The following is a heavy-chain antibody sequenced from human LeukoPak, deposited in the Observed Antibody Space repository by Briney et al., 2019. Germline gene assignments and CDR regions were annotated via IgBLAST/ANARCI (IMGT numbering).Heavy chain of an antibody. CDR1: GFTFSSYA. CDR3: ARTYCSGRRFDI. CDR2: ISSNGGST. J-gene: IGHJ3*02. Sequence: GGSLRLSCAASGFTFSSYAMHWVRQAPGKGLEYVSAISSNGGSTYYANSVKGRFTISRDNSKNTLYLQMGSLRAEDMAVYYCARTYCSGRRFDIWGQGTMVTVSS. D-gene: IGHD6-19*01. V-gene: IGHV3-64*01.